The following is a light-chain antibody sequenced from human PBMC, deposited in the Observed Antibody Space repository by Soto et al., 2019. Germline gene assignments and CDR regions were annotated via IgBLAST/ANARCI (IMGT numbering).Light chain of an antibody. CDR3: QHYGSSPPVT. CDR2: GAS. V-gene: IGKV3-20*01. J-gene: IGKJ5*01. Sequence: EIVLTQSPGTLSLSPGESATLSCRTSQTTSGKYLAWYQRRPSLAPRLLVYGASRRATGIPDRFRGSGSGTEFTLTISGLEPEDFAVYFCQHYGSSPPVTFGQGTRLEIK. CDR1: QTTSGKY.